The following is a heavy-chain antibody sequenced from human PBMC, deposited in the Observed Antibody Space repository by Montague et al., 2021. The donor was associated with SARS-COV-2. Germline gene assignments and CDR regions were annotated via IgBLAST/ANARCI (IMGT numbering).Heavy chain of an antibody. V-gene: IGHV6-1*01. CDR1: GDSVSNNRAA. D-gene: IGHD6-6*01. CDR2: TYFRTQWFH. CDR3: VRSQYSNTWFFDY. J-gene: IGHJ4*02. Sequence: CAISGDSVSNNRAAWNWIRQSPSGGLQCLGRTYFRTQWFHHYAPXXEGRITVNADASKNHFSLQLTSVTPEDSAKYFCVRSQYSNTWFFDYWGQGAQVTVSS.